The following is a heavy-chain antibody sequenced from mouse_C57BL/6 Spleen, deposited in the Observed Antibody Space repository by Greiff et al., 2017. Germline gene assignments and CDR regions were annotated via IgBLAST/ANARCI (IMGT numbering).Heavy chain of an antibody. V-gene: IGHV1-61*01. CDR1: GYTFTSYW. Sequence: VQLQQPGAELVRPGSSVKLSCKASGYTFTSYWMDWVKQRPGQGLEWIGNIYPSDSETHYNQKFKDKATLTVDKSSSTAYMQLSSLTSEDSAVYYCASVYYKDYWGQGTTLTVSS. D-gene: IGHD2-12*01. CDR2: IYPSDSET. CDR3: ASVYYKDY. J-gene: IGHJ2*01.